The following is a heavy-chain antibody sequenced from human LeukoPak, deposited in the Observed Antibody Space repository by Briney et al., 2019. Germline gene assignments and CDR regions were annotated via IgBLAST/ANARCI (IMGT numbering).Heavy chain of an antibody. V-gene: IGHV4-38-2*01. CDR2: IYHSGST. Sequence: SETLSLTCAVSGYTISSGYYWGWIRQPPGKGLEWIGSIYHSGSTYYNPSLKSRVTISVDTSKNQFSLRLSSVTAADTAVYYCARLDGSYRLGAFDIWGQGTMVTVSS. CDR3: ARLDGSYRLGAFDI. CDR1: GYTISSGYY. J-gene: IGHJ3*02. D-gene: IGHD1-26*01.